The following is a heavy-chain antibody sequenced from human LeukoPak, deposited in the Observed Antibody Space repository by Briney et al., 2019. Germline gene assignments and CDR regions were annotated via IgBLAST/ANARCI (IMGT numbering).Heavy chain of an antibody. D-gene: IGHD6-19*01. V-gene: IGHV1-69*05. CDR3: ARDSSYSSGSDAFDI. Sequence: SVKVSCXASGGTFSSYAISWVRQAPGQGLEWMGRIIPIFGTANYAQKFQGRVTITTDESTSTAYMELSSLRSEDTAVYYYARDSSYSSGSDAFDIWGQGTMVTVSS. J-gene: IGHJ3*02. CDR1: GGTFSSYA. CDR2: IIPIFGTA.